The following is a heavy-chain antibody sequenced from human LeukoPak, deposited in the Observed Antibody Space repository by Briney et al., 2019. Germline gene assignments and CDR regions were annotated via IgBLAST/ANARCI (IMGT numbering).Heavy chain of an antibody. CDR2: IGGGGGGT. Sequence: PGGSLRLSCAASGFTFSTYAMSWVRQAPGKGLEWVSTIGGGGGGTYYADSVKGRFTIPRDTSKNTLFLQMNSLRAEDTAVYYCARNDFGSGWLGDNWGQGTLVTVFS. CDR1: GFTFSTYA. V-gene: IGHV3-23*01. D-gene: IGHD6-19*01. CDR3: ARNDFGSGWLGDN. J-gene: IGHJ4*02.